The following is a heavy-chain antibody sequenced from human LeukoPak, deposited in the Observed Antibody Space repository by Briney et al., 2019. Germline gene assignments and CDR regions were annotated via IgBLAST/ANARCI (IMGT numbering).Heavy chain of an antibody. CDR1: GYTFTGYY. V-gene: IGHV1-2*06. D-gene: IGHD6-13*01. Sequence: ASVNVSCKASGYTFTGYYMHWVRQAPGQGLEWMGRINPNSGGTNYAQKFQGRVTMTRDTSISTAYMELSRLRSDDTAVYYCARVGVAAAGTNWFDPWGQGTLVTVSS. CDR3: ARVGVAAAGTNWFDP. J-gene: IGHJ5*02. CDR2: INPNSGGT.